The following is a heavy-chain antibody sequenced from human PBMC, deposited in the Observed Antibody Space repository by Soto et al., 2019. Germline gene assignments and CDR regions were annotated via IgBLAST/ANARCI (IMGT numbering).Heavy chain of an antibody. D-gene: IGHD3-10*01. Sequence: SETLSLTCAVSGGSSSSGGYYWSWIRQPPGKGLEWIGYIYYSGSTNYNPSLKSRVTISVDTSKNQFSLKLSSVTAADTAVYYCARDYYYGSGSNLYYYYYGMDVWGQGTTVTVS. V-gene: IGHV4-61*08. CDR3: ARDYYYGSGSNLYYYYYGMDV. CDR1: GGSSSSGGYY. J-gene: IGHJ6*02. CDR2: IYYSGST.